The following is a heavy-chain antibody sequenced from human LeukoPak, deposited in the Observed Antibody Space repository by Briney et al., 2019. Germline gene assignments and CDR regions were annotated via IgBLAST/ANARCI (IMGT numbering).Heavy chain of an antibody. CDR1: GFTFNNHG. J-gene: IGHJ4*02. Sequence: GGSLRLSCAASGFTFNNHGMSWVRQAPGKGLVWVSRSNSDGSDTSYADSVKGRFTISRDNAKNTLYLQMNSLRAEDTAVYYCARGSRVGTTTLFPFEYWGQGTLVTVSS. V-gene: IGHV3-74*01. CDR2: SNSDGSDT. CDR3: ARGSRVGTTTLFPFEY. D-gene: IGHD1-26*01.